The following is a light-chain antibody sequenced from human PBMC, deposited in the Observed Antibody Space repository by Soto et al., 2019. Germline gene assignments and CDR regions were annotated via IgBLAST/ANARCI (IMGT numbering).Light chain of an antibody. Sequence: QSVLTQPPSASGTPGQRVTISCSGSSSNIGSNYVYWYQQLPGTAPKLLTYRNNQRPSGVPDRFSGSKSGTSASLAISGLRSEDEADYYCAAWDDSLSAVVFGTGTKATVL. CDR2: RNN. CDR3: AAWDDSLSAVV. J-gene: IGLJ1*01. V-gene: IGLV1-47*01. CDR1: SSNIGSNY.